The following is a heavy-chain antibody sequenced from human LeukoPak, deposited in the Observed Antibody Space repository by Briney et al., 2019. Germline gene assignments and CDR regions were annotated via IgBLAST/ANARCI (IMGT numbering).Heavy chain of an antibody. D-gene: IGHD5-12*01. V-gene: IGHV3-48*04. CDR3: ARDRHVATVDY. Sequence: PGGSLRLSCAASGFTFSSNSMNWVRQAPGKGLEWVSYISSTGGTIYYADSMKGRFTISRDNAKNSLYLQMNSLRVEDTAVYYCARDRHVATVDYWGQGTLVTVSS. CDR2: ISSTGGTI. J-gene: IGHJ4*02. CDR1: GFTFSSNS.